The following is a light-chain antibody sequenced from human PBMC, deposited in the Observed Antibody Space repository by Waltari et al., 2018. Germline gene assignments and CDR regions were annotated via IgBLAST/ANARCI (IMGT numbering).Light chain of an antibody. Sequence: EVVMTQSPGTLSASPGERVSLSCRASQSVLTNLAWYQQKPGQAPRLLIYAASIRATGIPARFGGSGSGTEFTLTISSLQTEDFAVYYCQQYHNWPPFTFGPGTKLDIK. CDR3: QQYHNWPPFT. CDR2: AAS. V-gene: IGKV3-15*01. J-gene: IGKJ3*01. CDR1: QSVLTN.